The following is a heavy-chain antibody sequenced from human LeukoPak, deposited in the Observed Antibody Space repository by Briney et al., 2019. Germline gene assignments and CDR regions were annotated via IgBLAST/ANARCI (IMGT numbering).Heavy chain of an antibody. Sequence: SETLSLTCTVSGGSISSGGYYWSWIRQHPGKGLEWIGYIYYSGSTYYNPSLKSRVTISVDTSKNQFSLRLSSVTAADTAMYYCARDMVRGVFDPWGQGTLVTVSS. J-gene: IGHJ5*02. CDR3: ARDMVRGVFDP. CDR2: IYYSGST. D-gene: IGHD3-10*01. V-gene: IGHV4-31*03. CDR1: GGSISSGGYY.